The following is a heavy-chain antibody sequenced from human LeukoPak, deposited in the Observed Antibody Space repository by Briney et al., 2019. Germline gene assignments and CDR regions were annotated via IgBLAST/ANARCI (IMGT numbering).Heavy chain of an antibody. CDR3: ARDSKSSSWYSGINWFDP. CDR1: GGSFSGYY. D-gene: IGHD6-13*01. V-gene: IGHV4-59*01. CDR2: IYYSGST. J-gene: IGHJ5*02. Sequence: SETLSLXCAVYGGSFSGYYWSWIRQPPGKGLEWIGYIYYSGSTNYNPSLKSRVTISVDTSKNQFSLKLSSVTAADTAVYYCARDSKSSSWYSGINWFDPWGQGTLVTVSS.